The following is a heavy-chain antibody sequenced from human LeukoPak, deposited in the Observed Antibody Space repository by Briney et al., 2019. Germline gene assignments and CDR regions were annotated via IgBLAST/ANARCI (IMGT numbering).Heavy chain of an antibody. D-gene: IGHD3-22*01. V-gene: IGHV3-30*18. CDR2: ISDVGSNK. CDR1: GFTFSSYG. Sequence: GRSLRLSCAASGFTFSSYGMYWVRQAPGKGLEWVAVISDVGSNKYYADSVKGRITISRDNSKNTLYLQMNSLRAEDTAVYYCAKDESYYDSSGYSTDYDYWGQGTLVTVSS. J-gene: IGHJ4*02. CDR3: AKDESYYDSSGYSTDYDY.